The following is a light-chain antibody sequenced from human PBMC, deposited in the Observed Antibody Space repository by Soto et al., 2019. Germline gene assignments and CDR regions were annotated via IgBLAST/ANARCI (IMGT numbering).Light chain of an antibody. CDR1: QSISYW. Sequence: DIQMTQSLSTLSASVGSRFTITCRASQSISYWLAWYQQKPGKAPKLMIYDASSLETGVPSRLSGSGYGTEFNLTISSLQTDDFATYYCQQYNSYSITFGQGTRLEIK. J-gene: IGKJ5*01. CDR3: QQYNSYSIT. CDR2: DAS. V-gene: IGKV1-5*01.